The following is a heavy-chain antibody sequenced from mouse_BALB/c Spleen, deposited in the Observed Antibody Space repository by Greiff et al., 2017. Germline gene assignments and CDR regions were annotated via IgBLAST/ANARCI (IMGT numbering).Heavy chain of an antibody. Sequence: QVQLKESGPGLVAPSQSLSITCTVSGFSLTSYGVHWVRQPPGKGLEWLGVIWAGGSTNYNSALMSRLSISKDNSKSQVFLKMNSLQTDDTAMYYWARGLLYGRYFEVWGAGTTVTVSS. D-gene: IGHD1-1*02. V-gene: IGHV2-9*02. CDR1: GFSLTSYG. CDR2: IWAGGST. J-gene: IGHJ1*01. CDR3: ARGLLYGRYFEV.